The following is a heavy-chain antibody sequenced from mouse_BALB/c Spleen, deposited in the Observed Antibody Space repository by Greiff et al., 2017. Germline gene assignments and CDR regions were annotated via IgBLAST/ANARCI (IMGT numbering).Heavy chain of an antibody. CDR2: INPSTGYT. Sequence: QVQLQQSGAELAKPGASVKMSCKASGYTFTSYWMHWVKQRPGQGLEWIGYINPSTGYTEYNQKFKDKATLTADKSSSTAYMQLSSLTSEDSAVYFCARNYGYGWYFDVWGAGTTVTVSS. CDR1: GYTFTSYW. D-gene: IGHD1-2*01. CDR3: ARNYGYGWYFDV. V-gene: IGHV1-7*01. J-gene: IGHJ1*01.